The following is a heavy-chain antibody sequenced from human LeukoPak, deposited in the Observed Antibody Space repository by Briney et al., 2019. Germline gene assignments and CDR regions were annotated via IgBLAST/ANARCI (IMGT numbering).Heavy chain of an antibody. CDR1: GGTFSSYA. CDR3: ARGGSIAAAGLRYYYYYYMDV. J-gene: IGHJ6*03. V-gene: IGHV1-69*13. Sequence: GASVKVSCKASGGTFSSYAISWVRQAPGQGLEWMGGIIPIFGTANYAQKFQGRVTITADESTSTAYMELRSLRSDDTAVYYCARGGSIAAAGLRYYYYYYMDVWGKGTTVTVSS. D-gene: IGHD6-13*01. CDR2: IIPIFGTA.